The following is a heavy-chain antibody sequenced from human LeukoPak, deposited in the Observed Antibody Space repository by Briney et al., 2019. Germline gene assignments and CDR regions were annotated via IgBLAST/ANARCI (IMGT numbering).Heavy chain of an antibody. CDR2: IYTSGST. V-gene: IGHV4-4*07. CDR3: ARGERLGPDF. D-gene: IGHD1-1*01. CDR1: GGSISSYY. J-gene: IGHJ4*02. Sequence: KPSETLSLTCTVSGGSISSYYWSWIRQPAGKGLEWIGRIYTSGSTNYNPSLQSRVTISVDTSRGHFSLKLSSATAADTAVYYCARGERLGPDFWGQGTLVTVSS.